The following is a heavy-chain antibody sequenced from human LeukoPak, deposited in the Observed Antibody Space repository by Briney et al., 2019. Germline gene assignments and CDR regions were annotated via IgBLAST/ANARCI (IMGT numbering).Heavy chain of an antibody. CDR1: GGSISSSSYY. J-gene: IGHJ4*02. CDR2: IYYSGST. Sequence: SETLSLTCTVSGGSISSSSYYWGWIRQPPGKGLEWIGSIYYSGSTYYNPSLKSRVTISVDTSKNQFSLKLSSVTAADTAVYYCARHFSTIGSDYWGQGTLVTVSS. V-gene: IGHV4-39*01. CDR3: ARHFSTIGSDY. D-gene: IGHD2/OR15-2a*01.